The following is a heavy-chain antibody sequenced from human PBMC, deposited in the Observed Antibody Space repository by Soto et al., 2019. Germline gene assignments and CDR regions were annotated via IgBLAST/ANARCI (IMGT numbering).Heavy chain of an antibody. J-gene: IGHJ4*01. Sequence: GGSLRLSCAASGFTFGSYWMSWVRQVPGKGLEWLGTIKRDSTEKKYVASVKGRFTMSRDNAQNSLYLQMDSLRAEDTAVYYCARGSGYGSGGSVNHYLDYWGHGTLVTVSS. V-gene: IGHV3-7*01. CDR2: IKRDSTEK. CDR3: ARGSGYGSGGSVNHYLDY. D-gene: IGHD3-10*01. CDR1: GFTFGSYW.